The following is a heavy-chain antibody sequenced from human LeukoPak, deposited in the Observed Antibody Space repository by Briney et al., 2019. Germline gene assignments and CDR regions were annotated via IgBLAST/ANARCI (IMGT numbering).Heavy chain of an antibody. Sequence: GGSLRLSCETAGFTFSSYVMHWVRRTPGKGLVWVSRISHDGFVSYADSVKGRFTISRDNAKNTLILQMNSLRAEDTAVYYCARDWVYKIDYWGRGTLVTVSS. J-gene: IGHJ4*02. CDR1: GFTFSSYV. V-gene: IGHV3-74*01. CDR2: ISHDGFV. D-gene: IGHD5-24*01. CDR3: ARDWVYKIDY.